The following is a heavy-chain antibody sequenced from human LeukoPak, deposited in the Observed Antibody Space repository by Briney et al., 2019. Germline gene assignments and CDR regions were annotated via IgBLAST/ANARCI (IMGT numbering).Heavy chain of an antibody. D-gene: IGHD4-11*01. Sequence: SETLSLTCAVSGGSISSGGYSWSWIRQPPGKGLEWIGEINHSGSTNYNPSLKSRVTISVDTSKNQFSLKLSSVTAADTAVYYCARYRYTGTDYWGQGTLVTVSS. V-gene: IGHV4-34*01. CDR3: ARYRYTGTDY. CDR1: GGSISSGGYS. CDR2: INHSGST. J-gene: IGHJ4*02.